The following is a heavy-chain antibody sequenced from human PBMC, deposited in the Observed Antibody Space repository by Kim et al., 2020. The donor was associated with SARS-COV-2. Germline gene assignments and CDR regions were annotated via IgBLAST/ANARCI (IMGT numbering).Heavy chain of an antibody. CDR3: ARDRRLGELSLYPYYYYYYGMDD. J-gene: IGHJ6*02. V-gene: IGHV4-59*01. Sequence: SETLSLTCTVSGGSISSYYWSWIRQPPGKGLEWIGYIYYSGSTNYNPSLKSRVTISVDTSKNQFSLKLSSVTAADTAVYYCARDRRLGELSLYPYYYYYYGMDDWGQGTTVTDSS. D-gene: IGHD3-16*02. CDR1: GGSISSYY. CDR2: IYYSGST.